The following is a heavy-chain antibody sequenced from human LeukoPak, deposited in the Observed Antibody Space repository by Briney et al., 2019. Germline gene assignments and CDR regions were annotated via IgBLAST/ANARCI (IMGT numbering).Heavy chain of an antibody. CDR3: ARGKRAAPSYCSGGSCKHFDY. D-gene: IGHD2-15*01. V-gene: IGHV4-34*01. CDR2: INHSGST. J-gene: IGHJ4*02. CDR1: GGSFSGYY. Sequence: PSETLSLTCAVYGGSFSGYYWSWIRQPPGKGLEWIGEINHSGSTNYNPSLKSRVTISVDTSKNQFSLKLSSVTAADTAVYYCARGKRAAPSYCSGGSCKHFDYWGQGTLVTASS.